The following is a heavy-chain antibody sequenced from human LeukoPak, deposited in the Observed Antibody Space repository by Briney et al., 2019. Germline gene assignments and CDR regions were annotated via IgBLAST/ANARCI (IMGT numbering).Heavy chain of an antibody. CDR1: GFTFSSYW. Sequence: SGGSLRLSCAASGFTFSSYWMSWVRQAPGKGPEWVATIKLDGSEKYYVDSVKGRFTISRDNAKNSLYMQMNSLRAEDTAVYYCARDRSDILTGYNDAFDIWGQGTMVTVSS. D-gene: IGHD3-9*01. CDR2: IKLDGSEK. V-gene: IGHV3-7*01. J-gene: IGHJ3*02. CDR3: ARDRSDILTGYNDAFDI.